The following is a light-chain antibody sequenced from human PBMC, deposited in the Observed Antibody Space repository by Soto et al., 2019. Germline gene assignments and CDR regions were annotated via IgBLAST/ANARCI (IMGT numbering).Light chain of an antibody. CDR1: QSVLYSSNNKNY. CDR2: WAS. V-gene: IGKV4-1*01. CDR3: QQYNNWPLT. Sequence: DIVMTQSPDSLAVSLGERATINCKSSQSVLYSSNNKNYLAWYQQKPGQPPKALIYWASTRESGVPDRFSGSGSGTEFTLTISSLQSEDFAVYYCQQYNNWPLTFGGGTKVDI. J-gene: IGKJ4*01.